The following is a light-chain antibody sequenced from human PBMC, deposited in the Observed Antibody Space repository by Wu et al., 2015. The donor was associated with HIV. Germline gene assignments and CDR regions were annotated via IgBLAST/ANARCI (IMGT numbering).Light chain of an antibody. Sequence: EIVLTQSPATLSLSPGERVTLSCRASQSVDTYLAWYQLRPGQAPRLLIYDASNRATGIPARFSGSGSGTDFTPTISSLEPEDFAIYYCQQRLNWPPVTFGQGTRLEIK. CDR3: QQRLNWPPVT. J-gene: IGKJ5*01. V-gene: IGKV3-11*01. CDR1: QSVDTY. CDR2: DAS.